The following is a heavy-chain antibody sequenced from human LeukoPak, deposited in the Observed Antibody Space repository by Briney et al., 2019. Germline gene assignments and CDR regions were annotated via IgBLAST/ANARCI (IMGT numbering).Heavy chain of an antibody. CDR3: ARDRGYKDLDY. J-gene: IGHJ4*02. CDR1: GFTFSSYA. V-gene: IGHV3-7*01. D-gene: IGHD1-14*01. Sequence: EAGGSLRLSCAASGFTFSSYAMSWVRQAPGKGLEWVANIKQDESEKYYVDSVKGRFTISRDNAKNSLYLQMNSLRAEDTAVYYCARDRGYKDLDYWGQGTLVTVSS. CDR2: IKQDESEK.